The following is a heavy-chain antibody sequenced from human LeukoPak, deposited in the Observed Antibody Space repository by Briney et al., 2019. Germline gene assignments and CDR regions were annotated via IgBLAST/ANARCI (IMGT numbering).Heavy chain of an antibody. CDR1: GGSISSYY. CDR2: IYYSGST. CDR3: ARGDGYSEYFQH. Sequence: SETLSLTCTVSGGSISSYYWSWIRQPPGKGLEWIGYIYYSGSTNYNPSLKSRVTISVDRSKNQFSLKLSSVTAANTAVYYCARGDGYSEYFQHWGQGTLVTVSS. D-gene: IGHD5-24*01. J-gene: IGHJ1*01. V-gene: IGHV4-59*12.